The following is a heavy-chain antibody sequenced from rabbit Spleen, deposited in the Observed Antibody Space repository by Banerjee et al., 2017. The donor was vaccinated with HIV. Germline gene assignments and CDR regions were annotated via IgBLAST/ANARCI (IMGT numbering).Heavy chain of an antibody. CDR3: ARDLVGVIGWNFIL. V-gene: IGHV1S40*01. Sequence: QSLEESGGGLVQPEGSLALTCKASGFSFSSNDYICWVRQAPGKGLEWIACINAVTGKAVYATWAKGRFTFSKTSSTTVTLQLTSLTIADTATYFCARDLVGVIGWNFILWGQGTLVTVS. CDR1: GFSFSSNDY. D-gene: IGHD1-1*01. CDR2: INAVTGKA. J-gene: IGHJ4*01.